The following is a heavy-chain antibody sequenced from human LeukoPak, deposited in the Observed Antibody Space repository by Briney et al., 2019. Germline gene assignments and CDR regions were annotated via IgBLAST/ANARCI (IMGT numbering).Heavy chain of an antibody. CDR3: ASGSGGSFSDY. CDR1: GFSFSNYW. D-gene: IGHD2-15*01. J-gene: IGHJ4*02. CDR2: IKQDGSEK. V-gene: IGHV3-7*03. Sequence: PGGSLRLSCAASGFSFSNYWMNWVRQAPGKGLEWVANIKQDGSEKYYVDSVKGRFTISRDNAKNSLYLQMNSLRAEDTAVYYCASGSGGSFSDYWGQGTLVTVSS.